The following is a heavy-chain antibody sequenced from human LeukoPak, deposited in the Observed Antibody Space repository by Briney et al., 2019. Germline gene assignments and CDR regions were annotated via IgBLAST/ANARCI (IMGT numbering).Heavy chain of an antibody. CDR1: GGSISSYY. CDR3: ARDRDSGTSSNRYFFDY. D-gene: IGHD1-26*01. J-gene: IGHJ4*02. V-gene: IGHV4-4*07. CDR2: IFTSGST. Sequence: LETLSLTCTVSGGSISSYYWSWVRQPAGEGLEWIGRIFTSGSTNYNPSLKGRVTMSVDTSKNQFSLKLTSVTAADTAVYYCARDRDSGTSSNRYFFDYWGQGTLVTVSS.